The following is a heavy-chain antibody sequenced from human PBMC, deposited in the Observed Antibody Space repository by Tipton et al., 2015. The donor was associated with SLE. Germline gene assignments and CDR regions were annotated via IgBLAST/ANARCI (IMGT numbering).Heavy chain of an antibody. CDR3: ARASYFSGGSCCPHYFDY. Sequence: QLVQSGAEVKKPGASVKVSCKASGYTFTSYGISWVRQAPGQGLEWMGWISAYNGNTNYAQKLQGRVTMTTDTSTSTAYMELRSLRSGDTAVYYCARASYFSGGSCCPHYFDYWGQGALVTVSS. CDR1: GYTFTSYG. J-gene: IGHJ4*02. D-gene: IGHD2-15*01. V-gene: IGHV1-18*01. CDR2: ISAYNGNT.